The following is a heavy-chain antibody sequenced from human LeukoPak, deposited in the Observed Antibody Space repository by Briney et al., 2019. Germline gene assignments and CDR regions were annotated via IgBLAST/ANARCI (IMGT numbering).Heavy chain of an antibody. CDR2: INHSGST. Sequence: SETLSLTCAVYGGSFSGYYWSWIRQPPGKGLEWIGEINHSGSTNYNPSLKSRVTISVDTSKNQFSLKLSSVTAADTAVYYCARVPYYGSGSAYYYYGMDVWGNGTTVTVSS. CDR3: ARVPYYGSGSAYYYYGMDV. D-gene: IGHD3-10*01. V-gene: IGHV4-34*01. CDR1: GGSFSGYY. J-gene: IGHJ6*04.